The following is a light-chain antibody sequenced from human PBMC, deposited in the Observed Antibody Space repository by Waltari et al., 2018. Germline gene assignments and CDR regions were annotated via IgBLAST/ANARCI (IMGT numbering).Light chain of an antibody. CDR1: QSVLLTSTNKNY. CDR2: WAS. V-gene: IGKV4-1*01. CDR3: QHYHSIPRT. Sequence: DIVMTQSPDSLAVSLGERATINRKSSQSVLLTSTNKNYLNWYQQKPGQPPKMLIYWASTRESGVPDRFSGSGSGTDFTLTISSLQAEDVAVYYCQHYHSIPRTFGQGTKVEIK. J-gene: IGKJ1*01.